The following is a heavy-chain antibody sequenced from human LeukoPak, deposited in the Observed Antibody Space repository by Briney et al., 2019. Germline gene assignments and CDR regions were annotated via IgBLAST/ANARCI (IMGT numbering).Heavy chain of an antibody. V-gene: IGHV4-39*01. Sequence: SETLSLTCTVSGGSISSSSYYWGWIRQPPGKGLEWIGSIYYSGSTYYNPSLKSRVTISVDTSKNQFSLKLSSVTAADTAVYYCARRGIAAAGTANYYYYMDVWGKGTTVTVSS. CDR2: IYYSGST. D-gene: IGHD6-13*01. CDR1: GGSISSSSYY. J-gene: IGHJ6*03. CDR3: ARRGIAAAGTANYYYYMDV.